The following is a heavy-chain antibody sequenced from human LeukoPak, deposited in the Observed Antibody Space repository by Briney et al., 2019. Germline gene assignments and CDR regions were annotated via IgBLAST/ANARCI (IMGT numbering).Heavy chain of an antibody. J-gene: IGHJ4*02. CDR1: GFTFSRYG. CDR2: IRYDGSNK. D-gene: IGHD4-23*01. Sequence: PGGSLRLSSAASGFTFSRYGMHWVRQAPGKGQEWVAFIRYDGSNKYYADSVKGRFTISRDNSKNTLYLQMNSLRAEDTAVYYCAKAPNGRNSLAGYYFDQWRQGTLVTVS. V-gene: IGHV3-30*02. CDR3: AKAPNGRNSLAGYYFDQ.